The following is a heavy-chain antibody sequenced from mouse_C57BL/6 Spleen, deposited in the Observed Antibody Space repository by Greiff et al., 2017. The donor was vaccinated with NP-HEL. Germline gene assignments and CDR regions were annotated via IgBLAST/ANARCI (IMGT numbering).Heavy chain of an antibody. CDR3: ASLPYDYDYFDY. D-gene: IGHD2-4*01. J-gene: IGHJ2*01. CDR1: GYTFTSYG. Sequence: VKLMESGAELARPGASVKLSCKASGYTFTSYGISWVKQRTGQGLEWIGEIYPRSGNTYYNEKFKGKATLTADKSSSTAYMELRSLTSEDSAVYFCASLPYDYDYFDYWGQGTTLTVSS. V-gene: IGHV1-81*01. CDR2: IYPRSGNT.